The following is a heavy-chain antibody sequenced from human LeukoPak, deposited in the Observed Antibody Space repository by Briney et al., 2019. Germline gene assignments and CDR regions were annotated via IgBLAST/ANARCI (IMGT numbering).Heavy chain of an antibody. CDR1: GGSISSYY. CDR3: ARGDYGSGTYLWGS. J-gene: IGHJ5*02. Sequence: SETLSLTCTVSGGSISSYYWSWIRQPAGKGLEWIGRIYTSGSTNYNPSLKSRVTISVDTSQNQFSLQLTSVTAADTAVYYCARGDYGSGTYLWGSWGQGILVTVSP. V-gene: IGHV4-4*07. CDR2: IYTSGST. D-gene: IGHD3-10*01.